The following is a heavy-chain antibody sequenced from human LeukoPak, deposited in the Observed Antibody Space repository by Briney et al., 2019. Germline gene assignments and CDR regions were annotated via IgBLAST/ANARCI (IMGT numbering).Heavy chain of an antibody. CDR1: GFTFSSYG. CDR2: ISYDGSNK. J-gene: IGHJ4*02. D-gene: IGHD6-19*01. CDR3: AKGHATEPQYSSGWYDDFDS. V-gene: IGHV3-30*18. Sequence: GRSLRLSCAASGFTFSSYGMHWVRQAPGKGLEWVAVISYDGSNKYYADSVKGRFTISRDNSQNTVSLQMNSLRAEDTAVYYCAKGHATEPQYSSGWYDDFDSWGQGILVTVSS.